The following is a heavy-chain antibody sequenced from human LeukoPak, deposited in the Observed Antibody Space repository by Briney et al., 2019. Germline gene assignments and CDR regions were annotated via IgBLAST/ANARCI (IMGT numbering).Heavy chain of an antibody. D-gene: IGHD6-19*01. CDR1: GFTVSSNY. V-gene: IGHV3-7*01. Sequence: GGSLRLSCAASGFTVSSNYMSWVRQAPGKGLEWVANIKEDGSEKYYVDSVKGRFTISRDNAKNSVYLQMNSLRVEDTAVYYCARDHGTGWYEYWGQGTLVTVSS. CDR2: IKEDGSEK. CDR3: ARDHGTGWYEY. J-gene: IGHJ4*02.